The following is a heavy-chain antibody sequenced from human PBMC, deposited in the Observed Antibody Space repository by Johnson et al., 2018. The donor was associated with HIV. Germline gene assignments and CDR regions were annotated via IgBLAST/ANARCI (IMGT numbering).Heavy chain of an antibody. CDR1: GFTFSDYY. J-gene: IGHJ3*02. Sequence: QVQLVESGGGLVKPGGSLRLSCAASGFTFSDYYMSWIRQAPGKGLEWVSYISSSGSTIYYAASVKGRFTISRDNSKNTVYLQMNTLRPEDTAVYYCARDRFGSGRPNAFDMWGQGTMVTVSS. CDR3: ARDRFGSGRPNAFDM. D-gene: IGHD3-10*01. CDR2: ISSSGSTI. V-gene: IGHV3-11*04.